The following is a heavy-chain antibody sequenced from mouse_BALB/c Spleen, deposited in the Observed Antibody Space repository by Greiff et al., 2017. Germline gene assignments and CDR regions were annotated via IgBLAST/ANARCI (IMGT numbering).Heavy chain of an antibody. Sequence: EVQLVESGGGLVKPGGSLKLSCAASGFTFSDYYMYWVRQTPEKRLEWVATISDGGSYTYYPDSVKGRFTISRDNAKNNLYLQMSSLKSEDTAMYYCARDGKDAMDYWGQGTSVTVSS. V-gene: IGHV5-4*02. J-gene: IGHJ4*01. CDR2: ISDGGSYT. D-gene: IGHD2-1*01. CDR1: GFTFSDYY. CDR3: ARDGKDAMDY.